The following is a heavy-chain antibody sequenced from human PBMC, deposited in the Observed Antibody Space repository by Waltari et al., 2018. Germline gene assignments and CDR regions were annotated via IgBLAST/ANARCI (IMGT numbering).Heavy chain of an antibody. CDR3: AKCEMYDSGWCALFRY. J-gene: IGHJ4*02. CDR1: EFTLCNNA. Sequence: DVRLSESGGGLAQPGGYPRLSCVATEFTLCNNALSWVRQAPGKGLEWVSALVRSGFGTHYADSVKGRFAISRDNAKNTLYLQMNSLRAEDTAVYYCAKCEMYDSGWCALFRYWGQGTLVTVSS. V-gene: IGHV3-23*01. CDR2: LVRSGFGT. D-gene: IGHD6-19*01.